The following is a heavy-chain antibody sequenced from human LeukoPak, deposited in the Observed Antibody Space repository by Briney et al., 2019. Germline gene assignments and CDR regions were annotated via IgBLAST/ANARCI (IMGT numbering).Heavy chain of an antibody. CDR2: IIPIFGTA. D-gene: IGHD3-3*01. V-gene: IGHV1-69*05. J-gene: IGHJ5*02. CDR3: ARAVLQNYDFWSGIPNHNWFDP. CDR1: GGTFSSYA. Sequence: SVKVSCKASGGTFSSYAISWVRQAPGQGLEWMGGIIPIFGTANYAQKFQGRVTITTDESTSTAYMELSSLRSEDTAVYYCARAVLQNYDFWSGIPNHNWFDPWGQGTLATVSS.